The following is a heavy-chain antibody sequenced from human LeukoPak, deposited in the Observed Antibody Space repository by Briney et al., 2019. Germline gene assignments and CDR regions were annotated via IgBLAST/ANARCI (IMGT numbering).Heavy chain of an antibody. CDR1: GYTFTSYG. CDR2: INPNSGGT. D-gene: IGHD6-6*01. J-gene: IGHJ4*02. Sequence: ASVKVSCKASGYTFTSYGISWVRQAPGQGLEWMGWINPNSGGTNYAQKFQGRVTMTRDTSISTAYMELSRLRSDDTAVYYCARDPEYSSSSFGFDYWGQGTLVTVSS. CDR3: ARDPEYSSSSFGFDY. V-gene: IGHV1-2*02.